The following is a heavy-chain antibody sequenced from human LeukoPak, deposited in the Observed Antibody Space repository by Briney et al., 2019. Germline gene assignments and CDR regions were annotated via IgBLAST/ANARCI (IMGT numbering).Heavy chain of an antibody. V-gene: IGHV3-23*01. Sequence: GGSLRLSCAASGXTFSSYAMSWVRQAPGKGLEWVSAISVSGGSTYYADSVKGRFTISRDNSKNTLYLQMNSLRAEDTAVYYCAKRIAVAGPYFDYWGQGTLVTVSS. J-gene: IGHJ4*02. D-gene: IGHD6-19*01. CDR3: AKRIAVAGPYFDY. CDR2: ISVSGGST. CDR1: GXTFSSYA.